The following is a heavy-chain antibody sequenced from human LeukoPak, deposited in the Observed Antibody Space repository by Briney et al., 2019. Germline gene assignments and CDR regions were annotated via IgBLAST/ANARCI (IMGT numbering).Heavy chain of an antibody. D-gene: IGHD4-23*01. J-gene: IGHJ4*02. CDR2: AYYRSKWYN. CDR3: ARDPVDGHYVDY. V-gene: IGHV6-1*01. CDR1: GDSVSSNSAA. Sequence: SQTLSLTCATSGDSVSSNSAAWNWIRQSPSRGLEWLGRAYYRSKWYNDYAISVKSRITINPDTSKNQFSLHLNSVTPEDTAVYYCARDPVDGHYVDYWGQGTLVTVSS.